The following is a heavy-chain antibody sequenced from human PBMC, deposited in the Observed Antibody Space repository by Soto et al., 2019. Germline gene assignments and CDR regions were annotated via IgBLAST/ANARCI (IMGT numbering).Heavy chain of an antibody. Sequence: ASETLSLTCAVYDGAFSTYYWTWIRQPPGEGLEWIGEITHTGSANYNPSLKSRVTMSIDTSKNQFSLKLTSVTAADTAVYYCARSIGLSGPRGNWFDPWGQGTLVTVSS. CDR1: DGAFSTYY. D-gene: IGHD2-8*01. V-gene: IGHV4-34*01. J-gene: IGHJ5*02. CDR2: ITHTGSA. CDR3: ARSIGLSGPRGNWFDP.